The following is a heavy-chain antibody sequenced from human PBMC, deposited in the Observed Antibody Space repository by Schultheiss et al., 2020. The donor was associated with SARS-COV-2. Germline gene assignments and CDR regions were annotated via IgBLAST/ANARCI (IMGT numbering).Heavy chain of an antibody. V-gene: IGHV4-31*03. CDR3: ARDRLWFRELGSVGMDV. Sequence: SETLSLTCTVSGGSISSGDYYWSWIRQHPGKGLEWIGYIYYSGSTYYNPSLKSRVTISVDTSKNQFSLKLSSVTAADTAVYYCARDRLWFRELGSVGMDVWGQGTTVTVSS. D-gene: IGHD3-10*01. CDR2: IYYSGST. CDR1: GGSISSGDYY. J-gene: IGHJ6*02.